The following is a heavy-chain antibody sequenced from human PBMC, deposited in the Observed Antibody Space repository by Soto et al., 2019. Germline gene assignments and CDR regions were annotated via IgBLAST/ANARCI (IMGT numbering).Heavy chain of an antibody. D-gene: IGHD3-22*01. V-gene: IGHV3-23*01. CDR2: TSDTGGTT. J-gene: IGHJ4*02. CDR3: AKDGYYHDSSGYSYFDY. Sequence: EVQLLESGGGLVHPGGSLRLSCAASGFTFNNFAMSWVRQAPGKGLEWVAATSDTGGTTYYADSVKGRFTISRDNAKKTVSLLMNRLRAEDTALYYCAKDGYYHDSSGYSYFDYWGQGILVSVST. CDR1: GFTFNNFA.